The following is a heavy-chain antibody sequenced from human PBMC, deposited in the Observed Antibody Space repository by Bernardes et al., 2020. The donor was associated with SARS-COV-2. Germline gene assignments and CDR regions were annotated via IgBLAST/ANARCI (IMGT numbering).Heavy chain of an antibody. CDR3: ARVSGNYRDYFYFDF. D-gene: IGHD4-17*01. CDR2: IDPSSGGSI. J-gene: IGHJ4*02. V-gene: IGHV1-46*01. Sequence: ASVKVSCRASGYTLTSYYMNWVRQAPGQGPEWMGIIDPSSGGSIRYAQRFQDRVTMTRDTSITTVYMELSRLGRDDTAIYYCARVSGNYRDYFYFDFWGQGTLVTVSS. CDR1: GYTLTSYY.